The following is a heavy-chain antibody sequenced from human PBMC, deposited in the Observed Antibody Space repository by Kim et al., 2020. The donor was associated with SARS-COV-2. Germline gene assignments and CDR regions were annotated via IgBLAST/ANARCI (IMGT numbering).Heavy chain of an antibody. Sequence: SETLSLTCIVSGGSISNHYWSWIRQTPGKGLEWIGNIDYSGGTNSNPSLKSRVTISLDTSKNQFSLKLSSVTAADTAVYYCARDPPGPDYSFDLWGQGTMVTVSS. D-gene: IGHD5-12*01. J-gene: IGHJ3*01. CDR1: GGSISNHY. CDR2: IDYSGGT. CDR3: ARDPPGPDYSFDL. V-gene: IGHV4-59*11.